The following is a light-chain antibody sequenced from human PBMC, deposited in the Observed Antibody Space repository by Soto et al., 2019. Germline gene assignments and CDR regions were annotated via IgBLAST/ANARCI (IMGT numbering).Light chain of an antibody. J-gene: IGKJ5*01. CDR3: HQYNNWPRGT. CDR2: ASS. CDR1: QSVGNN. V-gene: IGKV3-15*01. Sequence: EAVMTQFPATLSVSPGKTAPLSCRASQSVGNNLAWYHQRPGQAPRLLIYASSTRATSIPARFSGSGSGTEFILTITSLQSEDFGVYYCHQYNNWPRGTFGLGTRWRL.